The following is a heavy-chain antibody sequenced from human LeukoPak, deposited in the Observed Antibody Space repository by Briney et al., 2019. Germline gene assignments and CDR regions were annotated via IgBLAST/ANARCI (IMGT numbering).Heavy chain of an antibody. Sequence: PGGSLRLSCAASRFTFSTYWRTWVRQAPGKGLEWVANIKEDGSREYYVDSVKGRFTISRDNAKNSLYLQMDSLTAEDTAVYYCARDSPGYGAYVSWGQGTLVSVSS. J-gene: IGHJ1*01. CDR3: ARDSPGYGAYVS. V-gene: IGHV3-7*01. CDR1: RFTFSTYW. CDR2: IKEDGSRE. D-gene: IGHD5-12*01.